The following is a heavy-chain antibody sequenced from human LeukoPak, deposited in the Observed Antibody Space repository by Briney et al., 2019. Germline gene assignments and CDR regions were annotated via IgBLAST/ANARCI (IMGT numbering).Heavy chain of an antibody. CDR2: MFYSGST. V-gene: IGHV4-39*01. Sequence: SETLSLTCSVSGGSMRTPSHYWDWIRQSPGKGLEWIGSMFYSGSTYFNPSLRSRVTISGDTSTNQISLSLTSLTAADTAVYYCARRHTVVPATVPLNAFDVWGQGAMVIVSS. CDR1: GGSMRTPSHY. D-gene: IGHD2-2*01. CDR3: ARRHTVVPATVPLNAFDV. J-gene: IGHJ3*01.